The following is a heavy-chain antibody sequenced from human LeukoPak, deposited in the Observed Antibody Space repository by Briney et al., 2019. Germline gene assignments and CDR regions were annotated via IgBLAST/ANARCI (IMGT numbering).Heavy chain of an antibody. V-gene: IGHV3-23*01. CDR2: ISGNSGST. CDR3: AKDPVVMMIAATTFDY. Sequence: PGGSLRLSCAASGFTFSSYAMSWVRQAPGKGLEWVSGISGNSGSTYYADSVKGRFTISRDNSKNTLYLQMNSLRAEDTAVYYCAKDPVVMMIAATTFDYWGQGTLVTVSS. D-gene: IGHD2-15*01. CDR1: GFTFSSYA. J-gene: IGHJ4*02.